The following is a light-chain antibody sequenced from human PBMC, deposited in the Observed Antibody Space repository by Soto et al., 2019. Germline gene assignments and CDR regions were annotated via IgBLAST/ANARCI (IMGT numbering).Light chain of an antibody. CDR2: DAS. CDR3: QQLYTLPFT. J-gene: IGKJ5*01. V-gene: IGKV1-5*01. CDR1: QSISSW. Sequence: DIQMTQSPSTLSASVGDRVTITCRASQSISSWLAWYQQKPGKAPKLLIYDASSLESGVPSRFSGSGSGTEFTLTISSLQPDDFAAYHCQQLYTLPFTFGQGTRLEIK.